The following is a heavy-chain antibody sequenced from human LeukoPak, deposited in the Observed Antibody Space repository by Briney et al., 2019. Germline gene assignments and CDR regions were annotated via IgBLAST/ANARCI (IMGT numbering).Heavy chain of an antibody. CDR3: ARADYYDSSGYNDY. D-gene: IGHD3-22*01. CDR2: IYSGGNT. CDR1: GFTVSSNY. Sequence: GGSLRLSCAASGFTVSSNYMSWVRQASGKGLEWVSVIYSGGNTYYADSVKGRFTISRDNSKNTLYLQMTSLRAEDTAVYYCARADYYDSSGYNDYWGQGTLVTVSS. J-gene: IGHJ4*02. V-gene: IGHV3-53*01.